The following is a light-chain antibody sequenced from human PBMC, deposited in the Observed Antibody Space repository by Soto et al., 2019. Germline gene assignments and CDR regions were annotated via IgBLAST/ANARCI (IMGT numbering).Light chain of an antibody. Sequence: DIQMTQSPSTLSASVGDRVTLSCRASQNVTTWLAWYQHKPGKAPKLLLYDVSNLASGVPSRFSGSGSGTEFTLTSISLQSDDFETYFCQQYDSYRTFGQGTKVEIK. CDR1: QNVTTW. J-gene: IGKJ1*01. CDR2: DVS. CDR3: QQYDSYRT. V-gene: IGKV1-5*01.